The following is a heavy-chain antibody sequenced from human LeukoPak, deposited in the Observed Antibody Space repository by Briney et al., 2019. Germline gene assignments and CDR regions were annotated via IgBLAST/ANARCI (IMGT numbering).Heavy chain of an antibody. CDR3: AKEEGPYYDILTGYYTSG. J-gene: IGHJ4*02. V-gene: IGHV3-23*01. CDR2: ISGSGGST. CDR1: GFTFRNYW. D-gene: IGHD3-9*01. Sequence: GGSLRLSCAASGFTFRNYWMGWVRQAPGKGLEWVSAISGSGGSTYYADSVKGRFTISRDNSKNTLYLQMNSLRAEDTAVYYCAKEEGPYYDILTGYYTSGWGQGTLVTVSS.